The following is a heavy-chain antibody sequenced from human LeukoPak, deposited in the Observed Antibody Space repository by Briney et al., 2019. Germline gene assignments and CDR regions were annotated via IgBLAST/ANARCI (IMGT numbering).Heavy chain of an antibody. D-gene: IGHD1-26*01. Sequence: GGSLRLSCAASGFTFSNAWMSCVRQAPGKGLEWVGRIKSKTDGGTTDYAAPVKGRFTISRDDSKNTLYLQMNSLKTEDTAVYYCTTDPEYSGSYLHDYWGQGTLVTVSS. V-gene: IGHV3-15*01. CDR2: IKSKTDGGTT. CDR1: GFTFSNAW. J-gene: IGHJ4*02. CDR3: TTDPEYSGSYLHDY.